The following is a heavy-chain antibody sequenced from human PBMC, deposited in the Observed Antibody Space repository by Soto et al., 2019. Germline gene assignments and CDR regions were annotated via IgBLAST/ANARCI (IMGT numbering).Heavy chain of an antibody. V-gene: IGHV1-3*01. CDR3: ARSIAAAGIYFDY. D-gene: IGHD6-13*01. CDR2: INAGNGNT. J-gene: IGHJ4*02. CDR1: GYTFTSYA. Sequence: GASVKVSCKASGYTFTSYAMHWVRQAPGQRLEWMGWINAGNGNTKYSQKFQGRVTITRDTSASTAYMELSSLRSEDTAVYYCARSIAAAGIYFDYWGQGTLVTVSS.